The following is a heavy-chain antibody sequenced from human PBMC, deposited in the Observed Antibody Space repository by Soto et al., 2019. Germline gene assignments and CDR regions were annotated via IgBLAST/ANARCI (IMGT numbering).Heavy chain of an antibody. Sequence: QPAGSLRLSCAASGCTFNSYAMSWVRKAQGKGLEWVSAMSGSGGGTYYADSVKGRFTISRDNSKNTLYLQMNSLRAEDTAVYYCAKWGIVGANYYYGMDVWGKGTTVTVSS. CDR1: GCTFNSYA. J-gene: IGHJ6*04. CDR2: MSGSGGGT. D-gene: IGHD1-26*01. CDR3: AKWGIVGANYYYGMDV. V-gene: IGHV3-23*01.